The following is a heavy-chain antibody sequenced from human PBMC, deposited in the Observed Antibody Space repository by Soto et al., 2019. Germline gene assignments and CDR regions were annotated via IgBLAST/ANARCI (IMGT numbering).Heavy chain of an antibody. CDR3: AREVTGYFDY. D-gene: IGHD4-4*01. V-gene: IGHV3-21*01. CDR1: GFTFSSYS. J-gene: IGHJ4*02. Sequence: GGSLRLSCAASGFTFSSYSMNWVRQAPGKGLEWVSSISSSSSYIYYADSVKGRFTISRDNAKNSLYLQMNSLRAEDWAVYYCAREVTGYFDYWGQGTLVTVSS. CDR2: ISSSSSYI.